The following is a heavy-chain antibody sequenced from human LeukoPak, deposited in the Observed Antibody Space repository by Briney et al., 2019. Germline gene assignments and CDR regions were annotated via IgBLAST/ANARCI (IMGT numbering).Heavy chain of an antibody. CDR2: IRYDGSNK. J-gene: IGHJ5*02. CDR1: GFTISSYW. D-gene: IGHD1-26*01. Sequence: GGSLRLSCAASGFTISSYWMAWVRQAPGKGLEWVAFIRYDGSNKYYADSVKGRFTISRDNSKNTLYLQMNSLRAEDTAVYYCAKGSRVGVDWFDPWGQGTLVTVSS. CDR3: AKGSRVGVDWFDP. V-gene: IGHV3-30*02.